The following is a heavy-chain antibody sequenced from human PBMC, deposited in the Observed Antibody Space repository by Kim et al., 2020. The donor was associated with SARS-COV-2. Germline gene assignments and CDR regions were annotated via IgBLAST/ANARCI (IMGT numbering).Heavy chain of an antibody. Sequence: SVKGRFTISKDNSKNTLYLRMNSLGAEDTAVYYCAKEGYNSDDYYMDVWGKGTTVTVSS. J-gene: IGHJ6*03. V-gene: IGHV3-33*06. D-gene: IGHD6-25*01. CDR3: AKEGYNSDDYYMDV.